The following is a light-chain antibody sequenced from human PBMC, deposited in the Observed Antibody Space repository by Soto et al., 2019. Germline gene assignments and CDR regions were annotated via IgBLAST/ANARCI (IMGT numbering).Light chain of an antibody. J-gene: IGKJ4*01. CDR3: QQYYSTPGLS. CDR1: QSVLYSSNNKDY. V-gene: IGKV4-1*01. CDR2: WAS. Sequence: IVMTQSPDSLAVSLGERATINCKSSQSVLYSSNNKDYLAWYQQKPGQPPKLLIYWASTRKSGVPDRFSGSGSGTDFTLTISSLQAEDVAVYYCQQYYSTPGLSFGGGTKVDIK.